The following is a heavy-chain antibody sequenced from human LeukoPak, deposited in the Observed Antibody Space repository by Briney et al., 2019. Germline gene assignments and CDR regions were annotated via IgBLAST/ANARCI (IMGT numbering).Heavy chain of an antibody. V-gene: IGHV3-30*07. J-gene: IGHJ4*02. Sequence: SGGSLRLSCAASGFTFSSYAMYWVRQAPGKGPEWLAVISYDGGITHYADSVKGRFTISRDNVKNSLYLQMNGLRAEDTAVYYCAREMEGDYGSGTFFDLWGQGNMVTVSS. D-gene: IGHD3-10*01. CDR2: ISYDGGIT. CDR3: AREMEGDYGSGTFFDL. CDR1: GFTFSSYA.